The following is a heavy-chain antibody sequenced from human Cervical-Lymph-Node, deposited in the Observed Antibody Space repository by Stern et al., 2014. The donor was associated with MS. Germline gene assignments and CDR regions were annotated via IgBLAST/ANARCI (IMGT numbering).Heavy chain of an antibody. CDR2: INPNNGGT. D-gene: IGHD1/OR15-1a*01. Sequence: VQLVESGAEVKNPGASVKVSCKASGYTFTDYYMQWMRQAPGQGLEWMGWINPNNGGTKSAQKFQGWVTMTRDTSTSTAYMELGRLRSDDTAIYFCARTSTAANNYYDGVDVWGQGTTVTVTS. CDR1: GYTFTDYY. CDR3: ARTSTAANNYYDGVDV. V-gene: IGHV1-2*04. J-gene: IGHJ6*02.